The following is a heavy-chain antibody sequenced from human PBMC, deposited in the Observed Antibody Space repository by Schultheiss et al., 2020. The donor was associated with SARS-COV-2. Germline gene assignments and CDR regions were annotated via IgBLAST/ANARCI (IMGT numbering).Heavy chain of an antibody. CDR2: ISGSGGST. Sequence: GGSLRLSCAASGFTFDDYAMHWVRQAPGKGLEWVSGISGSGGSTYYADSVKGRFTISRDNSKNTLYLQMNSLRAEDTAVYYCAKDPTVIPMYYYYGMDVWGQGTTVTVSS. D-gene: IGHD2/OR15-2a*01. CDR3: AKDPTVIPMYYYYGMDV. V-gene: IGHV3-23*01. CDR1: GFTFDDYA. J-gene: IGHJ6*02.